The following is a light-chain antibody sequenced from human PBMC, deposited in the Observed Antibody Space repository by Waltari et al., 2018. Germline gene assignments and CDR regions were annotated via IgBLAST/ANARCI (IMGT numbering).Light chain of an antibody. J-gene: IGLJ3*02. CDR3: AAWDDSLNGSWV. V-gene: IGLV1-44*01. CDR1: SSNLGSNT. CDR2: SNN. Sequence: QSVLTQPPSASGTPGQRVPIPCSGSSSNLGSNTVNWYQQLPGTAPKLLIYSNNQRPSGVPDRFSGSKSGTSASLAISGLQSEDEADYYCAAWDDSLNGSWVFGGGTKLTVL.